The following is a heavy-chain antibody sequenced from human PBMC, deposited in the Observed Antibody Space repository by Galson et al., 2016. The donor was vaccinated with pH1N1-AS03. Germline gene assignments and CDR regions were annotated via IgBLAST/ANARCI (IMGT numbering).Heavy chain of an antibody. Sequence: ETLSLTCTVSGGSINSYYWTWIRQPPGKGLEWIGQIYYTGDIIYTPSLRSRVTISVDTSKNQLSLSLSSVTPADTAVYYCGRHLRNSYSMDVWGQGTTVTVSS. D-gene: IGHD2-21*01. CDR2: IYYTGDI. J-gene: IGHJ6*02. CDR3: GRHLRNSYSMDV. CDR1: GGSINSYY. V-gene: IGHV4-59*08.